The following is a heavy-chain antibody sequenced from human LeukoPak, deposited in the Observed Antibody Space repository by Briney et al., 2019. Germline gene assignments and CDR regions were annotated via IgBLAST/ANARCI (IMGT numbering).Heavy chain of an antibody. Sequence: SQTLSLTCAVSGGSISSGGYSWSWIRQPPGKGLERIGYIYHSGSTYYNPSLKSRVTISVDRSKNQFSLKLSSVTAADTAVYYCARGSYSSSWYVGENWFDPWGQGTLVTVSS. CDR3: ARGSYSSSWYVGENWFDP. CDR2: IYHSGST. CDR1: GGSISSGGYS. D-gene: IGHD6-13*01. V-gene: IGHV4-30-2*01. J-gene: IGHJ5*02.